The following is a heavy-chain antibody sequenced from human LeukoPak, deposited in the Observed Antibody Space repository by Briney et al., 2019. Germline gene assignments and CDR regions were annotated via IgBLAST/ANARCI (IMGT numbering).Heavy chain of an antibody. CDR1: KFTVSNNY. V-gene: IGHV3-53*01. D-gene: IGHD2-15*01. CDR3: ARVLRYCSGGNCYSGGLGYMDV. J-gene: IGHJ6*03. CDR2: IQSGGDT. Sequence: GGSLRLSCAASKFTVSNNYMSWVRQAPGKGLEWVSIIQSGGDTYYADSVKGRFTISRDNSKNTLFLQMNSLRAEDTAVYYCARVLRYCSGGNCYSGGLGYMDVWGKGTTVTISS.